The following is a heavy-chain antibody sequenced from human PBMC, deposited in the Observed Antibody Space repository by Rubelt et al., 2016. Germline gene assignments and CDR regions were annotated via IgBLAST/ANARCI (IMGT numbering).Heavy chain of an antibody. V-gene: IGHV3-30*04. D-gene: IGHD6-13*01. J-gene: IGHJ4*02. CDR2: VSYDGSNK. CDR1: GFTLSPYA. CDR3: ARDYSSRWTYCFDH. Sequence: PGRSLRLSCAASGFTLSPYAMHWVRQAPGKGLEWVAVVSYDGSNKYYADSVKGRFTISRDNSKNTLYLQMNSLRAEDTAVYYCARDYSSRWTYCFDHWGQGTLVTVSS.